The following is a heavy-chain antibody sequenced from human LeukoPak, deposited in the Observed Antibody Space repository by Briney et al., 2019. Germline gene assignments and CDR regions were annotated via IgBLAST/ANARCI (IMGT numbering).Heavy chain of an antibody. CDR2: VLSDGSDQ. D-gene: IGHD3-10*01. J-gene: IGHJ6*03. Sequence: GGSLRLSCAASGFTFSSYGMIWVRQAPGKGLEWLAVVLSDGSDQYYGDSVQGRFTVSRDNSKNTLYLQMDNLRFEDTAVYYCARVSKPGWFDYYYMDVWGKGTTVIVSS. CDR1: GFTFSSYG. V-gene: IGHV3-30*03. CDR3: ARVSKPGWFDYYYMDV.